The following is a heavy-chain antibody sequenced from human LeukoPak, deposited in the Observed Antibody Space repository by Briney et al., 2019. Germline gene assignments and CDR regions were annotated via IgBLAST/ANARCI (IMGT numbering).Heavy chain of an antibody. V-gene: IGHV1-2*06. J-gene: IGHJ4*02. D-gene: IGHD3-10*01. CDR1: GYTFTGYY. CDR3: ARADDGGSGSYYNDY. CDR2: INPNSGGT. Sequence: ASVKVSCKASGYTFTGYYMHWVRQAPGQGLEWMGRINPNSGGTNYVQKFQGRVTMTRDTSISTAYMELSRLRSDDTAVYYCARADDGGSGSYYNDYWGQGTLVTVSS.